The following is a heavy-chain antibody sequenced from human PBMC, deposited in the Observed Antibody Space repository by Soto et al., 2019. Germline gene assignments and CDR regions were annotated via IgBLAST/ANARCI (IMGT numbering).Heavy chain of an antibody. CDR2: IYYSGST. CDR1: GGSISSYY. V-gene: IGHV4-59*01. Sequence: TVSGGSISSYYWSWIRQPPGKGLEWIGYIYYSGSTNYNPSLKSRVTISVDTSKNQFSLKLSSVTAADTAVYYCARDYYDSSGYYGFDYWGQGTLVTVSS. D-gene: IGHD3-22*01. CDR3: ARDYYDSSGYYGFDY. J-gene: IGHJ4*02.